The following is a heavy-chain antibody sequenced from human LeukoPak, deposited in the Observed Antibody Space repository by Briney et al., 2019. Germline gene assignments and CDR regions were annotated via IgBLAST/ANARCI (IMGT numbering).Heavy chain of an antibody. D-gene: IGHD6-19*01. CDR2: IYPDDSET. V-gene: IGHV5-51*01. J-gene: IGHJ4*02. Sequence: GESLKISCKGSGYTFSAYWIGWVRQMPGKGLEWMGIIYPDDSETKYSPSFQGQVTISADKSISTAYLQWSSLKASDTAMYYCATSGVAGAFWHYFDYWGQGTLVTVSS. CDR3: ATSGVAGAFWHYFDY. CDR1: GYTFSAYW.